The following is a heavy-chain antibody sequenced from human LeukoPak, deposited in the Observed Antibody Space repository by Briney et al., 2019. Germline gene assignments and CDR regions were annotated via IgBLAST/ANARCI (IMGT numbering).Heavy chain of an antibody. CDR1: GGTFSSYA. Sequence: ASVKVSCKASGGTFSSYAISWVRQAPGQGLEWMGRIIPILGIANYAQKFQGRVTITADKSTSTAYMELSSLRSEDTAVYYCARSETTGTTVSPLGMDVWGQGTTVTVSS. CDR3: ARSETTGTTVSPLGMDV. V-gene: IGHV1-69*04. J-gene: IGHJ6*02. CDR2: IIPILGIA. D-gene: IGHD1-1*01.